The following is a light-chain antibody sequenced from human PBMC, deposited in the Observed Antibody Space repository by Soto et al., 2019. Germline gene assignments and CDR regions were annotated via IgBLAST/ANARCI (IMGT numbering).Light chain of an antibody. J-gene: IGKJ1*01. V-gene: IGKV3D-20*02. CDR2: GAS. CDR3: QQRSSWPPA. CDR1: QSVSRSY. Sequence: EIVLTQSPGTLSLSPGERATLSCRASQSVSRSYLAWYQQKPGQAPRLLIYGASSRATGIPDRFSGSGSGTDFTLTISRLEPEDFAVYYCQQRSSWPPAFGQGTKVEI.